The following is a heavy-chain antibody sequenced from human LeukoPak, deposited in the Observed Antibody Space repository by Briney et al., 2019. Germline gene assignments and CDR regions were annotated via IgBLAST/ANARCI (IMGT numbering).Heavy chain of an antibody. J-gene: IGHJ5*02. CDR1: EYSFTNSW. CDR2: IYPGDSDT. D-gene: IGHD3-10*01. Sequence: GESLKISCKGSEYSFTNSWIGWVREMPGKGLEWMGIIYPGDSDTRYSPSFQGQVTISADKSISTAYLQWSSLKASDTAIYYCARHDSITRARNWFDPWGQGTLVTVSS. V-gene: IGHV5-51*01. CDR3: ARHDSITRARNWFDP.